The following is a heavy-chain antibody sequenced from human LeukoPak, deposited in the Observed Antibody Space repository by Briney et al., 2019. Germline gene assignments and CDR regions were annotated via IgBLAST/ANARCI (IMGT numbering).Heavy chain of an antibody. CDR3: AKYPHISVGRRREYYFDY. J-gene: IGHJ4*02. D-gene: IGHD2-21*01. CDR1: GFTFSSYA. CDR2: ISGSGGST. Sequence: GGSLRLSCAASGFTFSSYAMSWVRQAPGKGLEWVSAISGSGGSTYYADSVKGRFTISRDNSKNTLYLQMNSLRAEDTAVYYCAKYPHISVGRRREYYFDYWGQGTLVTVSS. V-gene: IGHV3-23*01.